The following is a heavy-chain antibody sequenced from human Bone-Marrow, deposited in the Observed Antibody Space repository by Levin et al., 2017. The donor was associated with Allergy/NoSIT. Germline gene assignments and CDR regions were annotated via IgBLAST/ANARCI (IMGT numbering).Heavy chain of an antibody. CDR2: IYYSGST. J-gene: IGHJ4*02. V-gene: IGHV4-39*01. D-gene: IGHD5-12*01. Sequence: SETLSLTCTVSGGSISSSSYYWGWIRQPPGKGLEWIGSIYYSGSTYYNPSLKSRVTISVDTSKNQFSLKLSSVTAADTAVYYCARLSLRGYSGYDWPPFDYWGQGTLVTVSS. CDR1: GGSISSSSYY. CDR3: ARLSLRGYSGYDWPPFDY.